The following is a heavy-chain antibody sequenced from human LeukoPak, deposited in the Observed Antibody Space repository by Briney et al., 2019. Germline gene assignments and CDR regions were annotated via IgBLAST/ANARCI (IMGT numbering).Heavy chain of an antibody. CDR3: ARHHDSSGWGYYYYYGIDV. Sequence: PSETLSLTCTVSGGSISSYYWSWIRQPPGKGLEWIGYIYYSGSTNYNPSLKSRVTISVDTSKNQFSLKLSSVTAADTAVYYCARHHDSSGWGYYYYYGIDVWGQGTTVTVSS. V-gene: IGHV4-59*08. J-gene: IGHJ6*02. CDR1: GGSISSYY. D-gene: IGHD6-19*01. CDR2: IYYSGST.